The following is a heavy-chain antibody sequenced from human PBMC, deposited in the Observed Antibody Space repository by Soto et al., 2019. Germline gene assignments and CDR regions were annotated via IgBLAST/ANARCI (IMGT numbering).Heavy chain of an antibody. CDR2: ISSSSSTI. J-gene: IGHJ5*02. D-gene: IGHD2-21*02. V-gene: IGHV3-48*02. CDR3: ARDIHAYCGGDCYSLEGGPHWFDP. Sequence: GGSLRLSCAASGFTFSSYSMNWVRQAPGKGLEWVSYISSSSSTIYYADSVKGRFTISRDNAKNSLYLQMNSLRDEDTAVYYCARDIHAYCGGDCYSLEGGPHWFDPWGQGTLVTVSS. CDR1: GFTFSSYS.